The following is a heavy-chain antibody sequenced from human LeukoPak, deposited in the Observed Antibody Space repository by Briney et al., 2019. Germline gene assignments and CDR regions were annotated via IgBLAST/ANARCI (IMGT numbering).Heavy chain of an antibody. V-gene: IGHV1-8*01. Sequence: GASVKVSCKASGYTSTSYDINWVRQATGQGLEWMGWMNPNSGNTGYAQKFQGRVTMTRNTSISTAYMELSSLRSEDTAVYYCARGPGGSSSHYYYYYMDVWGKGTTVTVSS. CDR2: MNPNSGNT. D-gene: IGHD6-6*01. CDR1: GYTSTSYD. J-gene: IGHJ6*03. CDR3: ARGPGGSSSHYYYYYMDV.